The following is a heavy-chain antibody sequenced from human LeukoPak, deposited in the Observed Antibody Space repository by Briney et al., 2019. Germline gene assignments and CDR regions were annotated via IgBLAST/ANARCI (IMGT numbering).Heavy chain of an antibody. Sequence: GGSLRLSCAASGFTFSSYWMHWVRQAPGKGLVWVSRINSDGSSTSYADSVKGRFTISRDNAKNTLYVQMNSLRAEDTAVYYCARGLISYPIDYWGQGTLVTVSS. V-gene: IGHV3-74*01. CDR2: INSDGSST. J-gene: IGHJ4*02. CDR3: ARGLISYPIDY. D-gene: IGHD1-26*01. CDR1: GFTFSSYW.